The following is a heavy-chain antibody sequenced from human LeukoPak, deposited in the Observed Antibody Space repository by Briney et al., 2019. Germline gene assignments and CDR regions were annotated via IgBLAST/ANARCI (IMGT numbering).Heavy chain of an antibody. D-gene: IGHD3-3*01. Sequence: SETLSLTCTVSGGSISSYYWSWIRQPAGKGLEWIGRIYTSGSTNYNPSLKSRFTMSVDTSTTQFSLKLSSVTAADTSVYYCARDPTRITIFGADIEDNWFDPWGQGTLVTVSS. CDR1: GGSISSYY. CDR3: ARDPTRITIFGADIEDNWFDP. V-gene: IGHV4-4*07. J-gene: IGHJ5*02. CDR2: IYTSGST.